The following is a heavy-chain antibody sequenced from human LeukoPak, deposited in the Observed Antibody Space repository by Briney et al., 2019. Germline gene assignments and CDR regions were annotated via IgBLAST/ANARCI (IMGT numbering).Heavy chain of an antibody. CDR3: ARELSRFGEVFDY. J-gene: IGHJ4*02. Sequence: GGSLRLSCAASGFTVSSNYMSWVRQAPGKGLEWVSVIYSGGSTYYADSVKGRFTISRDNSKNTLYLQMNSLRAEDTAVYYCARELSRFGEVFDYWGQGTLVTVSS. D-gene: IGHD3-10*01. V-gene: IGHV3-53*01. CDR1: GFTVSSNY. CDR2: IYSGGST.